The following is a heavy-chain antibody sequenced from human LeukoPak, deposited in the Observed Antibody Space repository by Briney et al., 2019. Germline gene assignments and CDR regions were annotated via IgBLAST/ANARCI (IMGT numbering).Heavy chain of an antibody. CDR2: IYYSGST. J-gene: IGHJ4*02. CDR1: GGSISSYY. D-gene: IGHD3-3*01. CDR3: ARGKTIFGVVTGNDY. Sequence: SETLSLTCTVSGGSISSYYWSSIRQPPGKGLEWIGYIYYSGSTNYNPSLKSRVTISVDTSKNQFSLKLSSVTAADTAVYYCARGKTIFGVVTGNDYWGQGTLVTVSS. V-gene: IGHV4-59*01.